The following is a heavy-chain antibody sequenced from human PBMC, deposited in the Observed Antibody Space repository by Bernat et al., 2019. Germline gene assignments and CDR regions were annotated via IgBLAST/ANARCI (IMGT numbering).Heavy chain of an antibody. D-gene: IGHD2-15*01. CDR3: ARARSYCSGGSCYVFGWFDP. J-gene: IGHJ5*02. CDR2: INAVNGNT. V-gene: IGHV1-3*01. CDR1: GYTFTSYA. Sequence: QVQLVQSGAEVKKPGASVKVSCKASGYTFTSYAMHWVRQAPGQRLEWMGWINAVNGNTKYSQKFQGRVTITRDTSASTAYMELSSLRSEDTAVYYCARARSYCSGGSCYVFGWFDPWGQGTLVTVSS.